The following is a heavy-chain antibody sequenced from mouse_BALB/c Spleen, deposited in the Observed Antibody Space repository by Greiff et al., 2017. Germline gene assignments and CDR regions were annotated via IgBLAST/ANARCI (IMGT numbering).Heavy chain of an antibody. J-gene: IGHJ4*01. D-gene: IGHD3-1*01. CDR2: IRNKANGYTT. CDR3: ARDSSGYAMDY. Sequence: EVKLMESGGGLVQPGGSLRLSCATSGFTFTDYYMSWVRQPPGKALEWLGFIRNKANGYTTEYSASVKGRFTISRDNSQSILYLQMNTLRAEDSATYYCARDSSGYAMDYWGQGASVTVSS. V-gene: IGHV7-3*02. CDR1: GFTFTDYY.